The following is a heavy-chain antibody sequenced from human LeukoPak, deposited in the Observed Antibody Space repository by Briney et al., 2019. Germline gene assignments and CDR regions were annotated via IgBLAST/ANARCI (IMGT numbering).Heavy chain of an antibody. J-gene: IGHJ4*02. CDR3: ARDPYEYSSSQAAVDY. Sequence: GGSLRLSCAASGFTFSSYWMSWVRQAPGKGLEWVANIKQDGSETYYVDSVKGRFTISRDNAKNSLYLQMNSLRAEDTAVYYCARDPYEYSSSQAAVDYWGQGTLVTVSS. CDR2: IKQDGSET. CDR1: GFTFSSYW. D-gene: IGHD6-6*01. V-gene: IGHV3-7*01.